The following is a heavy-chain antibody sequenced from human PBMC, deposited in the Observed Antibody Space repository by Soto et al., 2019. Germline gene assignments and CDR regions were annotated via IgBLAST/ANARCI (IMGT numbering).Heavy chain of an antibody. CDR3: ARNLLANIDY. CDR2: IYHSGST. D-gene: IGHD1-26*01. J-gene: IGHJ4*02. Sequence: QLQLQESGSRLVKPSQTLSLICDVSGGSIGSGGHSWSWIRQPPGKGLEWIGYIYHSGSTYYHPSLKSRVTISIDRSKTQFSLKLNSVTAADTAVYYCARNLLANIDYWGQGTLVTVSS. V-gene: IGHV4-30-2*01. CDR1: GGSIGSGGHS.